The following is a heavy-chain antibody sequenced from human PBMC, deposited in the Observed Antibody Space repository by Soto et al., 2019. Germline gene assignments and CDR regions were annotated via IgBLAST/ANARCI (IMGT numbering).Heavy chain of an antibody. Sequence: PRGSLRLSSAASGFTVSDSEMEWVRQTPGKGLEWISYISISGTTIYSDSVRGRFTISRDNAKNSLFLHMIGLRAEDSALYYCARGWSNGGTHFDYWGQGTLFTVSS. D-gene: IGHD2-15*01. CDR2: ISISGTT. CDR1: GFTVSDSE. V-gene: IGHV3-48*03. J-gene: IGHJ4*02. CDR3: ARGWSNGGTHFDY.